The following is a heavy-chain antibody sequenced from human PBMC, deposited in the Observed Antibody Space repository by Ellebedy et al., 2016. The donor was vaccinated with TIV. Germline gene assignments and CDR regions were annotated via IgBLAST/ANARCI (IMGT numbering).Heavy chain of an antibody. CDR2: FDPEYGET. J-gene: IGHJ6*02. Sequence: ASVKVSCKVSGYTLTDLSMHWVRQAPGKGLEWMGGFDPEYGETIYAQKFQGRVTMTEDISTDTAYMELSSLRSEDTAVYYCARVGCSGGRCYHYYGLDVWGQGTTVTVSS. D-gene: IGHD2-15*01. CDR3: ARVGCSGGRCYHYYGLDV. V-gene: IGHV1-24*01. CDR1: GYTLTDLS.